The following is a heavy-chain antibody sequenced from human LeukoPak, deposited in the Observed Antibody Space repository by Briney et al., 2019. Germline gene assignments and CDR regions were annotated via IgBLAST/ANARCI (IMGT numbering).Heavy chain of an antibody. CDR1: GGSIGTYY. D-gene: IGHD2-8*02. CDR2: VHYSGST. Sequence: PSETLSLTCTVSGGSIGTYYWSWIRQPPGRGLEWIGYVHYSGSTRYSPSLKGRVTISVDTSKNQFSLKLSSVTAADTAVYYCARGWWKQSFQHWGQGTLVTVSS. V-gene: IGHV4-59*12. J-gene: IGHJ1*01. CDR3: ARGWWKQSFQH.